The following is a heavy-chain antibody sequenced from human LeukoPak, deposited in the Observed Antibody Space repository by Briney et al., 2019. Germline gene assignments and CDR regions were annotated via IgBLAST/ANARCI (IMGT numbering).Heavy chain of an antibody. Sequence: SETLSLTCTVSGGSISTYYWTWIRQPPGKGLEWIGYVYYSGSTSYNPSLKSRVTMSVDTSNNQFSLRLDSVTAADTAVYFCARGDTSGWAQYYDSRGQGTLVTVSS. D-gene: IGHD6-19*01. CDR2: VYYSGST. CDR1: GGSISTYY. CDR3: ARGDTSGWAQYYDS. J-gene: IGHJ4*02. V-gene: IGHV4-59*01.